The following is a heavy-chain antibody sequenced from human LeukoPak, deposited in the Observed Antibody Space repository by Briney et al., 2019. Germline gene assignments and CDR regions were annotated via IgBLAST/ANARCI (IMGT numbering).Heavy chain of an antibody. CDR1: GFIFSTSD. V-gene: IGHV3-30*03. J-gene: IGHJ4*02. D-gene: IGHD4-17*01. CDR2: VASDGRRK. Sequence: GGSLRLSCAVSGFIFSTSDMHWLRQAPGKGLEWVAHVASDGRRKYYADSVQGRFTGSRDNSKNTVYLQMNSLRADDTAVYYCARGPLHGAFDYWGQGTLVTVSS. CDR3: ARGPLHGAFDY.